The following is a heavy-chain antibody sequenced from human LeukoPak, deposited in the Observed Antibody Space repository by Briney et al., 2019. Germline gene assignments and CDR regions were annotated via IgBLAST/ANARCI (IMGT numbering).Heavy chain of an antibody. CDR1: GFTCSSYA. CDR3: AKDNDYDFWSGYTFDY. V-gene: IGHV3-23*01. J-gene: IGHJ4*02. D-gene: IGHD3-3*01. Sequence: GGSLRLXCAASGFTCSSYAMSWVRRAPGKGLEWVSAISGSGGSTYYADSVKGRFTISRDNSKNTLYLQMNSLRAEDTAVYYCAKDNDYDFWSGYTFDYWGQGTLVTVSS. CDR2: ISGSGGST.